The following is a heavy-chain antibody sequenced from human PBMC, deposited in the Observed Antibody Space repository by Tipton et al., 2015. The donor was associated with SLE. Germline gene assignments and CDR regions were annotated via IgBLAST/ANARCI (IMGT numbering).Heavy chain of an antibody. D-gene: IGHD3-10*01. CDR2: IYYSGST. V-gene: IGHV4-39*01. CDR3: ARVGGEVFDY. CDR1: GGSISSSSYY. J-gene: IGHJ4*02. Sequence: TLSLTCTVSGGSISSSSYYWGWIRQPPGKGLEWIGSIYYSGSTYYNPSLKSRVTISVDTSKNQFSLKLSSVTAADTAVYYCARVGGEVFDYWGQGTLVTVSS.